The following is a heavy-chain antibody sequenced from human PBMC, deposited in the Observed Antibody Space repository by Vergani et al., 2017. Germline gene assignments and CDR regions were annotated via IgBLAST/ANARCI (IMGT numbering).Heavy chain of an antibody. CDR1: EYSFGNYW. D-gene: IGHD1-1*01. J-gene: IGHJ4*02. CDR3: ARHTTYTDS. CDR2: IYPADSDT. V-gene: IGHV5-51*01. Sequence: EVELVQSGPEMRKPGESLKISCKGSEYSFGNYWIGWLRQMPGKGLEWMGIIYPADSDTRYSPSFQDQVTISADKSISTAFLQWDSLKASDTALYYCARHTTYTDSWGQGTLVTVSS.